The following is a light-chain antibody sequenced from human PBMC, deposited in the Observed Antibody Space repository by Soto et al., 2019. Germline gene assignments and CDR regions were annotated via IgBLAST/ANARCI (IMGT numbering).Light chain of an antibody. CDR3: QQYDSYWT. CDR1: QTINSW. V-gene: IGKV1-5*01. CDR2: DAS. J-gene: IGKJ1*01. Sequence: DIQMTQSPSTLSASVGDRVTITCRASQTINSWLAWYQQKPGKAPKVLIFDASSLKTGVPSRFSGSGSGTEFTLTISNLQPDDSATYYCQQYDSYWTFGQGTKVDIK.